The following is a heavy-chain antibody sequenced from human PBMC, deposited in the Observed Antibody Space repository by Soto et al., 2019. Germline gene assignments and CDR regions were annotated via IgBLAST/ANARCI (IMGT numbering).Heavy chain of an antibody. Sequence: PGGSLRLSCAASGFTFSSYGMHWVRQAPGKGLEWVAVISYDGSNKYYADSVKGRFTISRDNSKNTLYLQMNSLRAEDTAVYYCAIQYSSSWYGASIRNYYGMDAWGQGTTVTVSS. D-gene: IGHD6-13*01. CDR3: AIQYSSSWYGASIRNYYGMDA. J-gene: IGHJ6*02. CDR1: GFTFSSYG. V-gene: IGHV3-30*03. CDR2: ISYDGSNK.